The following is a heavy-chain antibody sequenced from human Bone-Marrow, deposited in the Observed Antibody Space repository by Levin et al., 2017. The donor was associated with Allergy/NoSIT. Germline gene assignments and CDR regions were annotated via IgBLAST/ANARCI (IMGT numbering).Heavy chain of an antibody. J-gene: IGHJ4*02. V-gene: IGHV4-61*01. CDR2: ISHTGDT. CDR1: GASVYTSSFY. Sequence: SETLSLTCSVSGASVYTSSFYWGWVRQPPGKGLEWIVYISHTGDTNYNPSLRSRVSMSLDTSKNQFSLKLDSVSAADTATYFCARYKGYCTNSSCANFDKWGQGTLVTVSS. D-gene: IGHD2-8*01. CDR3: ARYKGYCTNSSCANFDK.